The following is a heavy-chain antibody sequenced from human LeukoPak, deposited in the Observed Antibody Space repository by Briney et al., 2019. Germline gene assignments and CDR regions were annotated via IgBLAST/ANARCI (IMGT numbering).Heavy chain of an antibody. V-gene: IGHV3-53*01. J-gene: IGHJ4*02. Sequence: GGSLRLSCAASGFTVSNNYMSWVRQAPGKGLEWVSVIYSGGNTYYAGSVKGRFTISRDNSKSTLYLQMNSLRAEDTAMYYCARDSTSGWYHDYWGQGTLVTVSS. D-gene: IGHD6-19*01. CDR3: ARDSTSGWYHDY. CDR2: IYSGGNT. CDR1: GFTVSNNY.